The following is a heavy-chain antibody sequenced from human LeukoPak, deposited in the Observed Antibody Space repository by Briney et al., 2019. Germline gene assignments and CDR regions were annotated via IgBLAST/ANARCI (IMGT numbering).Heavy chain of an antibody. CDR1: GFTFSDYY. D-gene: IGHD6-13*01. V-gene: IGHV3-11*01. Sequence: GGSLRLSCAASGFTFSDYYMSWVRQAPGEWLEWVSYISSSGSTIYYADSVKGRFTISRDNAKNSLYLQMNSLRAEDTAVYYCARDQGIADYGMDVWGQGTTVTVSS. CDR2: ISSSGSTI. CDR3: ARDQGIADYGMDV. J-gene: IGHJ6*02.